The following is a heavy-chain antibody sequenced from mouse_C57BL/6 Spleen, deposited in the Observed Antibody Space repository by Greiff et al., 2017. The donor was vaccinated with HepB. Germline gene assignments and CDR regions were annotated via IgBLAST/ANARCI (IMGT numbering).Heavy chain of an antibody. CDR1: GYAFSSYW. CDR2: IYPGDGDT. Sequence: VKLQESGAELVKPGASVKISCKASGYAFSSYWMNWVKQRPGKGLEWIGQIYPGDGDTNYNGKFKGKATLTADKSSSTAYMQLSSLTSEDSAVYVCAISGYYGSSYDWFAYWGQGTLVTVSA. CDR3: AISGYYGSSYDWFAY. V-gene: IGHV1-80*01. J-gene: IGHJ3*01. D-gene: IGHD1-1*01.